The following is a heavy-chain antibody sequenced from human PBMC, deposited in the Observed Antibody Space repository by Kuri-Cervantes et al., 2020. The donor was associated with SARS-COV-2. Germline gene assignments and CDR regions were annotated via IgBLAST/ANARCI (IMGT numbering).Heavy chain of an antibody. CDR3: ATDIRAVTTSFKYYFDY. V-gene: IGHV1-24*01. D-gene: IGHD4-17*01. CDR1: GYTPTELS. CDR2: FDPEDGET. J-gene: IGHJ4*02. Sequence: ASVKVSCKVSGYTPTELSMHWVRQAPGKGLEWTGGFDPEDGETIYAQKFQGRVTMTEDTSTDTAYMELSSPRSEDTAVYYCATDIRAVTTSFKYYFDYWGQGTLVTVSS.